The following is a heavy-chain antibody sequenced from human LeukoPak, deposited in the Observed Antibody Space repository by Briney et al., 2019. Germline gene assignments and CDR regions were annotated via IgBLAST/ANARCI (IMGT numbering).Heavy chain of an antibody. CDR1: GLTVSRDY. V-gene: IGHV3-66*02. D-gene: IGHD2-21*02. CDR2: IYSGGST. Sequence: GGSLRLSCAASGLTVSRDYMSWVRQAPGKGLEWVSVIYSGGSTYYADSVKGRFTISRDNSKNTLSLQMNSLRPEDTAVYYCARGGGAYCGGDCSRNFDYWGQGTLVTVSS. CDR3: ARGGGAYCGGDCSRNFDY. J-gene: IGHJ4*02.